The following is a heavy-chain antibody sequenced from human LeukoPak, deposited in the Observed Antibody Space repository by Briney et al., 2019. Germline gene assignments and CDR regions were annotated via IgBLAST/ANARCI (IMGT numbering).Heavy chain of an antibody. Sequence: GGSLRLSCAASGFTFSSYAMHWVRQAPGKGLEWVAVISYDGSNKYYADSVKGRFTISRDNSKNTLYLQMNSLRAEDTAVYYCAKAEYSSSALFAYWGQGTLVTVSS. V-gene: IGHV3-30-3*01. D-gene: IGHD6-6*01. CDR3: AKAEYSSSALFAY. CDR1: GFTFSSYA. J-gene: IGHJ4*02. CDR2: ISYDGSNK.